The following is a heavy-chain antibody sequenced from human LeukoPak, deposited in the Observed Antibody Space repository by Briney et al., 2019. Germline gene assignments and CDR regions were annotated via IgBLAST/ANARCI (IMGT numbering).Heavy chain of an antibody. CDR1: GFTFSSYD. CDR2: IRNYGGST. V-gene: IGHV3-23*01. D-gene: IGHD3-10*01. J-gene: IGHJ4*02. Sequence: GGSLRLSCAASGFTFSSYDMSWVRQAPGKGLEWVSGIRNYGGSTYYADSVKGRFTISRDNSKNTLYLQMNSLRAEDTAVYYCAAFMVRGVIVEDYWGQGTLVTVSS. CDR3: AAFMVRGVIVEDY.